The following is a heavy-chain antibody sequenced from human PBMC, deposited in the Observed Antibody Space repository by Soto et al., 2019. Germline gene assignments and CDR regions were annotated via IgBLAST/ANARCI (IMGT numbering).Heavy chain of an antibody. CDR3: TKRGRGNSES. J-gene: IGHJ5*02. CDR2: ISGSGRSS. Sequence: EVQLLESGGGLVQPGGSLRLSCVASGFDFTNYAMSWVRQAPGKGLEWVSAISGSGRSSNYADSVKGRFTISRDNSKNTLYVQMNSLRAEDSAVYYCTKRGRGNSESWGQGTLVTVSS. D-gene: IGHD2-21*02. CDR1: GFDFTNYA. V-gene: IGHV3-23*01.